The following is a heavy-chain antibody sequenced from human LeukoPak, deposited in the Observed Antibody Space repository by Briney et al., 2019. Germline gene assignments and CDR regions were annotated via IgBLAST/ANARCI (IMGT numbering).Heavy chain of an antibody. CDR3: TWGTSSTKIDY. CDR1: GYIFKNHW. D-gene: IGHD3-16*01. Sequence: GESLKISCQGAGYIFKNHWIGWVRQTPERVLEWMAIIFPGDSDARYSPSFQGRASVSVDKSIDTVYLQLDSLRASDTAMYYCTWGTSSTKIDYWGQGTLVTVSS. V-gene: IGHV5-51*01. CDR2: IFPGDSDA. J-gene: IGHJ4*02.